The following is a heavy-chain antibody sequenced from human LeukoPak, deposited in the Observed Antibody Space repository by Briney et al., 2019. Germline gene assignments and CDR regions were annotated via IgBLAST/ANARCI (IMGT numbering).Heavy chain of an antibody. J-gene: IGHJ5*02. CDR3: AKARGFCSGGSCYNPFDP. D-gene: IGHD2-15*01. V-gene: IGHV3-23*01. CDR2: ISGSDGST. Sequence: PGGSLRLSCGASGFSFGTYWLHWVRQAPGKGLEWVSGISGSDGSTYYADSVKGRFTISRDNSKNTLYVQMNSLRAEDTAVYYCAKARGFCSGGSCYNPFDPWGQGTLVTVSS. CDR1: GFSFGTYW.